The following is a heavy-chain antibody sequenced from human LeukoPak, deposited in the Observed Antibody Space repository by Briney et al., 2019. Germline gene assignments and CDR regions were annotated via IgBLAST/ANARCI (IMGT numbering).Heavy chain of an antibody. J-gene: IGHJ4*02. Sequence: GGSLRLSCAASGFTFSDYYMSWIRQAPGKGLEWVSAISGSGRSTYYADSVKGRFTISRDNSKNTLSLQMSSLRAEDTAVYYCAKDMSRAAAVTEDFWGQGTLVTVSS. CDR3: AKDMSRAAAVTEDF. D-gene: IGHD6-13*01. V-gene: IGHV3-23*01. CDR1: GFTFSDYY. CDR2: ISGSGRST.